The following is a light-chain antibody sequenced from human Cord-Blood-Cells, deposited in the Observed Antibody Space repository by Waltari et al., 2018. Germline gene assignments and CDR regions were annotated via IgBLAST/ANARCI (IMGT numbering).Light chain of an antibody. CDR3: QQYYSTPYT. V-gene: IGKV4-1*01. J-gene: IGKJ2*01. Sequence: DIVMTQSPDSLAVSLGERATINCKSSQSVLYSSNNNNYLAWYQQKQGQPPKLLIYWASTRESGVPDRFSGSGSGTDVTLTISSLQAEDVAVYYCQQYYSTPYTFGQGTKLEIK. CDR1: QSVLYSSNNNNY. CDR2: WAS.